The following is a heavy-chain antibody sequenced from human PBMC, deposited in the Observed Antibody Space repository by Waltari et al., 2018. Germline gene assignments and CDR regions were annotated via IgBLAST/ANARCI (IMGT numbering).Heavy chain of an antibody. Sequence: QVQLVQSGAEVKKPGASVKVSCKASGYTFTGYYMHWVRQAPGQGLEWMGWINPNSGGTNYAQKFQGRVTMTRDTSISTAYMELSRLRSDDTAVYYCARDHQWIQLKTGFDYWGQGTLVTVSS. V-gene: IGHV1-2*02. CDR2: INPNSGGT. CDR3: ARDHQWIQLKTGFDY. CDR1: GYTFTGYY. D-gene: IGHD5-18*01. J-gene: IGHJ4*02.